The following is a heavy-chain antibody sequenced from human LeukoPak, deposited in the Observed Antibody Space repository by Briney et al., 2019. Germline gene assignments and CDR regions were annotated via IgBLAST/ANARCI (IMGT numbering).Heavy chain of an antibody. D-gene: IGHD5-24*01. V-gene: IGHV3-11*04. CDR2: ISSNGDTV. CDR1: GFTFSDYY. J-gene: IGHJ4*02. CDR3: ARDELNFDY. Sequence: PGGSLRLSCAASGFTFSDYYMAWIRQAPGKGLEWLSYISSNGDTVVYADSVKGRFTISRDNAKNSLYLQMSSLRGEDTAVYYCARDELNFDYWGQGTLVTVSS.